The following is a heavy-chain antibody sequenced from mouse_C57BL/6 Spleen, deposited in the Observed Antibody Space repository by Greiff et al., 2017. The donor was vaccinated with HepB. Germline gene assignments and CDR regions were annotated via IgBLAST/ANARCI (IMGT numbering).Heavy chain of an antibody. Sequence: VQLQQPGAELVKPGASVKLSCKASGYTFTSYWMQWVKQRPGQGLEWIGEIDPSDSYTNYNQKFKGKATLTVDTSSSTAYMQLSSLTSEDSAVYYCARNDYGSSPLAMDYWGQGTSVTVSS. D-gene: IGHD1-1*01. CDR1: GYTFTSYW. CDR2: IDPSDSYT. J-gene: IGHJ4*01. CDR3: ARNDYGSSPLAMDY. V-gene: IGHV1-50*01.